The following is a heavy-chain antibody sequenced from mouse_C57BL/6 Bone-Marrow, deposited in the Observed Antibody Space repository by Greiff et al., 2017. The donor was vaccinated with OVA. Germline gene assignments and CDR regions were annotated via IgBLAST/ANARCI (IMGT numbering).Heavy chain of an antibody. V-gene: IGHV1-59*01. J-gene: IGHJ2*01. CDR2: IDPSDSYT. Sequence: QVQLQQPGAELVRPGTSVKLSCKASGYTFTSYWMHWVKQRPGQGLEWIGVIDPSDSYTNYNQKFKGKATLTVDTSSSTADMQLSSLTSEDSAVYYCARSGYDPFDYWGQGTTLTVSS. CDR1: GYTFTSYW. CDR3: ARSGYDPFDY. D-gene: IGHD2-2*01.